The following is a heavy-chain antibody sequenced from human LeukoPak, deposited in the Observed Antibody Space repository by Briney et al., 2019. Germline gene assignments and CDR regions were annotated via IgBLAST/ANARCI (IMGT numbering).Heavy chain of an antibody. J-gene: IGHJ4*02. D-gene: IGHD3-16*01. Sequence: GGSLRLSCAASGFTFSNYAMTWVRQAPGMGLEWVSTISSGGGGSTFYADSVKGRFTISRDNSKNTLYLQMNGLRVEDTAVYYCAKGGQPYYFDYWGQGTLVTVSS. V-gene: IGHV3-23*01. CDR3: AKGGQPYYFDY. CDR2: ISSGGGGST. CDR1: GFTFSNYA.